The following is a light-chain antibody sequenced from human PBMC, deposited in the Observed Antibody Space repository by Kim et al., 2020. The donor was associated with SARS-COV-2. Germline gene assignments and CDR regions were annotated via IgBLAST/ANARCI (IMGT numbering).Light chain of an antibody. CDR3: NSRDSSGNHLV. J-gene: IGLJ2*01. Sequence: LGQTVRITCQGDSLRSYYASWYQQKPGQAPVLVIYGKNNRPPGIPDRFSGSSSGNTASLTITGAQAEDEADYYCNSRDSSGNHLVFGGGTQLTVL. CDR2: GKN. CDR1: SLRSYY. V-gene: IGLV3-19*01.